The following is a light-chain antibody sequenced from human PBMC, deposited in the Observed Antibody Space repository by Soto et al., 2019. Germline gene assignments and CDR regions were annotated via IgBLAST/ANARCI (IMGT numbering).Light chain of an antibody. Sequence: QSALTQPRSVPGSPGQSVTISCTGTSSDVGGFNYVSWYQQHPGKDPKLMIYDVSERPSGVPDRFSGSKSGNTASLTISGLQVDDEADYYCCSYAGTYAYVFGTGTKLTVL. CDR1: SSDVGGFNY. CDR3: CSYAGTYAYV. V-gene: IGLV2-11*01. CDR2: DVS. J-gene: IGLJ1*01.